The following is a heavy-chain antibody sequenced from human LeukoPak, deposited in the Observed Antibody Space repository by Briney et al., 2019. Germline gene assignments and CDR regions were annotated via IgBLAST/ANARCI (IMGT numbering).Heavy chain of an antibody. V-gene: IGHV3-23*01. Sequence: GESLRLSCAISGFTFAKFAMSWVRQAPGKGLEWVSTISGSGIVTYYADSVKGRFTISRDNAKNSLYLQMNSLRAEDTAVYYCARERRIYGSGSPLDYWGQGTLVTVSS. CDR2: ISGSGIVT. CDR1: GFTFAKFA. J-gene: IGHJ4*02. D-gene: IGHD3-10*01. CDR3: ARERRIYGSGSPLDY.